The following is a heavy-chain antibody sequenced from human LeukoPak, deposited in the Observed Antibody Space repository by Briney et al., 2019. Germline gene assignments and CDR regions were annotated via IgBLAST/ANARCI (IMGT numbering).Heavy chain of an antibody. CDR2: IYYSGST. Sequence: SQTLSLTCTVSGGSISSGGYYWSWLRQHPGKGLEWIGYIYYSGSTYYNPSLKSRVTISVDTSKNQFSLKLSSVTAADTAVYYCARSTFWSGYYGFDYWGQGTLVTVSS. CDR3: ARSTFWSGYYGFDY. D-gene: IGHD3-3*01. CDR1: GGSISSGGYY. J-gene: IGHJ4*02. V-gene: IGHV4-31*03.